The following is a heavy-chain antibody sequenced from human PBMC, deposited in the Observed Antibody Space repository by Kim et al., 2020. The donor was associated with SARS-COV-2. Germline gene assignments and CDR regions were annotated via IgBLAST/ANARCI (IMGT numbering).Heavy chain of an antibody. V-gene: IGHV3-23*01. D-gene: IGHD2-2*01. CDR3: AKDPDIVVVPAAPPNWFDP. J-gene: IGHJ5*02. Sequence: GSLRLSCAASGFTFSSYAMSWVRQAPGKGLEWVSAISGSGGSTYYADSVKGRFTISRDNSKNTLYLQMNSLRAEDTAVYYCAKDPDIVVVPAAPPNWFDPWGQGTLVTVSS. CDR1: GFTFSSYA. CDR2: ISGSGGST.